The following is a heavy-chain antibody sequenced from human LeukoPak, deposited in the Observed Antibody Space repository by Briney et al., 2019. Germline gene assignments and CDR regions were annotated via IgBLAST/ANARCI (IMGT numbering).Heavy chain of an antibody. J-gene: IGHJ4*02. D-gene: IGHD2-15*01. Sequence: SVKVSCKASGGTFSSYAISWVRQAPGQGLEWMGRIIPILGIANYAQKFQGRVTITTDESTSTAYMELSSLRSEDTAVYYCTTGRAALFDYWGQGTLVTVSS. CDR1: GGTFSSYA. CDR3: TTGRAALFDY. CDR2: IIPILGIA. V-gene: IGHV1-69*04.